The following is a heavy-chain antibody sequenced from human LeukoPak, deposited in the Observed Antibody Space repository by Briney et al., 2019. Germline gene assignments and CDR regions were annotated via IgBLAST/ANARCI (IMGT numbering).Heavy chain of an antibody. V-gene: IGHV3-48*01. CDR1: GFSFGDYS. Sequence: GGSLRLSCAASGFSFGDYSMNWARQAPGKGLEWISYIGISSGNTYYADSVKGRFTISGDKARDSLYLQMNSLRVEDTAVYYCARDYKVPFDNLGQGTLVTVSS. CDR3: ARDYKVPFDN. J-gene: IGHJ4*02. CDR2: IGISSGNT. D-gene: IGHD1-1*01.